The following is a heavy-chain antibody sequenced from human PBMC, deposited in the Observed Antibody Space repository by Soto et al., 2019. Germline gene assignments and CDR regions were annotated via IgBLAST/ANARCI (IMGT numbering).Heavy chain of an antibody. V-gene: IGHV3-30*18. Sequence: GGSLRLSCAASGFTFSSYGMHWVRQAPGKGLEWVAVISYDGSNKYYADSVKGRFTISRDNSKNTLYLQMNSLRAEDTAVYYCAKDRAARSSGRLDYWGQGTLVTVSS. CDR2: ISYDGSNK. CDR3: AKDRAARSSGRLDY. CDR1: GFTFSSYG. D-gene: IGHD5-12*01. J-gene: IGHJ4*02.